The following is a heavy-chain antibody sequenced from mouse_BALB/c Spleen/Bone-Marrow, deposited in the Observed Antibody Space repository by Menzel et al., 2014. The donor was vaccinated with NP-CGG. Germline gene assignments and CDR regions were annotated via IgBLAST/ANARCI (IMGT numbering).Heavy chain of an antibody. D-gene: IGHD4-1*02. CDR3: ALNWDSAY. Sequence: VQLKESGGDLVKPGGSLKLSCAASGFTFSSYGMSWVRQTPDKRLEWVATINNDGTYTYYPDSVKGRFTISRDNAKNTLYLQMSSLKSEDTAMYYCALNWDSAYWGQGTLVTVSA. J-gene: IGHJ3*01. V-gene: IGHV5-6*01. CDR1: GFTFSSYG. CDR2: INNDGTYT.